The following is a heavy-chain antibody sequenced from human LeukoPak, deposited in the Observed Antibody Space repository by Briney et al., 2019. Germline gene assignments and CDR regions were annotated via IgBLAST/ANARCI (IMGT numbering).Heavy chain of an antibody. CDR2: IYTSGST. D-gene: IGHD6-13*01. Sequence: SETLSLTCTVSGGSISSYYWSWIRQPAGKGLEWIGRIYTSGSTNYNPSLKSRVTMSVDTSKNQFSLKLSSVTAADMAVYYCARAKEAAAAEPYFDYWGQGTLVTVSS. J-gene: IGHJ4*02. V-gene: IGHV4-4*07. CDR1: GGSISSYY. CDR3: ARAKEAAAAEPYFDY.